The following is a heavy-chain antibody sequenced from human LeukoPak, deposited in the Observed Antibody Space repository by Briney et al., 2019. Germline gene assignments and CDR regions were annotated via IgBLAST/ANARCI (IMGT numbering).Heavy chain of an antibody. V-gene: IGHV3-48*03. CDR3: ARWYYDILTGYYWFDP. D-gene: IGHD3-9*01. J-gene: IGHJ5*02. Sequence: PGGSLRLSCAASGFTFSSYEMNWVRQAPGKGLEWVSYISSSGSTIYYADSVKGRFTISRDNAKNPLYLQMNSLRAEDTAVYYCARWYYDILTGYYWFDPWGQGTLVTVSS. CDR2: ISSSGSTI. CDR1: GFTFSSYE.